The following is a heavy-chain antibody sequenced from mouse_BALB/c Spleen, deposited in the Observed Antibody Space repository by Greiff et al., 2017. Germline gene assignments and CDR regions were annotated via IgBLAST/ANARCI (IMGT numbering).Heavy chain of an antibody. V-gene: IGHV1S29*02. CDR3: ARPIYYGYDV. J-gene: IGHJ1*01. CDR1: GYTFTDYN. CDR2: IYPYNGGT. Sequence: EVQLQQSGPKLVKPGASVKISCKASGYTFTDYNMHWVKQSHGKSLEWIEYIYPYNGGTGYNQKFKSKATLTVDNSSSTAYMELRSLTSEDSAVYYCARPIYYGYDVWGAGTTVTVSS. D-gene: IGHD2-2*01.